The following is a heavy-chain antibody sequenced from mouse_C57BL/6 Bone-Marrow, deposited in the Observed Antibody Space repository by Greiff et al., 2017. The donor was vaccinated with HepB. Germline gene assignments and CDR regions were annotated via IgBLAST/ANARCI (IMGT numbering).Heavy chain of an antibody. D-gene: IGHD1-1*01. J-gene: IGHJ1*03. CDR1: GYTFTSYW. CDR2: IHPNSGST. V-gene: IGHV1-64*01. Sequence: VQLQQPGAELVKPGASVKLSCKASGYTFTSYWMHWVKQRPGQGLEWIGMIHPNSGSTNYNEKFKSKATLTVDKSSSTAYMQLSSLTSEDSAVYYGARETDYYGSSGYFDVWGTGTTVTVST. CDR3: ARETDYYGSSGYFDV.